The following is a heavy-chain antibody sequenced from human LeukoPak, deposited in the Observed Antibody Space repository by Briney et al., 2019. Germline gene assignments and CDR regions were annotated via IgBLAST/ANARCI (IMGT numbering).Heavy chain of an antibody. CDR2: ISGNTGST. V-gene: IGHV3-23*01. CDR3: AKEFRGSGSFDY. D-gene: IGHD3-10*01. CDR1: GFTLSSYA. Sequence: GGSLRLSCAASGFTLSSYAMSWVRQAPGKGLEWVSLISGNTGSTYYADSVKGRFTISRDNSKNTLYLQMISLRAEDSAVYYCAKEFRGSGSFDYWGQGTLVTVSS. J-gene: IGHJ4*02.